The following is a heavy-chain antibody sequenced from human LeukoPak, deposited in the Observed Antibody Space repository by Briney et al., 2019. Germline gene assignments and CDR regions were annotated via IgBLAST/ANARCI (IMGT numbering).Heavy chain of an antibody. CDR3: ARVECSGGSCYPSMDY. Sequence: ASVKVSCKASGYTFNSYGISWVRQAPGQGLEWMGWISAYNGNTNYAQKLQGRVTMTTDTSTSTAYMELRSLRSDDTAVYYCARVECSGGSCYPSMDYWGQGTLVTVSS. V-gene: IGHV1-18*01. J-gene: IGHJ4*02. D-gene: IGHD2-15*01. CDR1: GYTFNSYG. CDR2: ISAYNGNT.